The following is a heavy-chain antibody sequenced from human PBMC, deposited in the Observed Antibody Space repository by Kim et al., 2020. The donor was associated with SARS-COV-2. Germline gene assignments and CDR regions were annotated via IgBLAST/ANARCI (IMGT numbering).Heavy chain of an antibody. CDR3: ARSSVAGTVYYYYGMDV. J-gene: IGHJ6*02. D-gene: IGHD6-19*01. Sequence: GESLKISCKGSGYSFTSYWIGWVRQMPGKGLEWMGIIYPGDSDTRYSPSFQGQVTISADKSISTAYLQWSSLKASDTAMYYCARSSVAGTVYYYYGMDVWGQGTTVTVSS. CDR1: GYSFTSYW. V-gene: IGHV5-51*01. CDR2: IYPGDSDT.